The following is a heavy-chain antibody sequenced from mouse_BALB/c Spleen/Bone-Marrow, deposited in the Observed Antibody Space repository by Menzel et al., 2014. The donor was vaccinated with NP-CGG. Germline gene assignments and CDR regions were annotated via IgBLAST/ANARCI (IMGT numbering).Heavy chain of an antibody. J-gene: IGHJ4*01. D-gene: IGHD3-3*01. Sequence: EVQLVESGGDLVKPGGSLKLSCAASGFTFSSYGMSWVRQTPDKRLEWVATISSGGSYTYYPDSVKGRSTISRDNAKNTLYLQMSSLKSEDTAMYYCARHRDAMDYWGQGTSVTVSS. CDR3: ARHRDAMDY. CDR2: ISSGGSYT. V-gene: IGHV5-6*01. CDR1: GFTFSSYG.